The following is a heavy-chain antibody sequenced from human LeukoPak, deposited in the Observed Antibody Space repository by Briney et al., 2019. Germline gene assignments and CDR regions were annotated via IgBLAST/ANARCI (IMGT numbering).Heavy chain of an antibody. CDR2: IWSDGSDK. V-gene: IGHV3-33*06. CDR3: AKDAQRGFDYSNSLQN. Sequence: GSLGLSFAASGFTFSHYGMHGVRQPPGAGLEWVAVIWSDGSDKYYAKSVKGRFTISRDNSKNSLFLQMNSLRAEDTAVYYCAKDAQRGFDYSNSLQNWGQGSLVTVSS. D-gene: IGHD4-11*01. CDR1: GFTFSHYG. J-gene: IGHJ1*01.